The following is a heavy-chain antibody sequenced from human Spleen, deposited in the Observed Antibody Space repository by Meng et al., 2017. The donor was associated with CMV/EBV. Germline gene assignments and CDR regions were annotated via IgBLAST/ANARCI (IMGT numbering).Heavy chain of an antibody. CDR2: ISHGSGST. CDR3: ARGGWGGERIGYYYYGMDI. J-gene: IGHJ6*02. D-gene: IGHD3-16*01. CDR1: GFTFSGHA. Sequence: GESLKISCAASGFTFSGHAMSWVRQAPGKGLEWVSSISHGSGSTYYVDSVKGRFTISRDNSKNTLYLQMNSLIAEDTAVYYCARGGWGGERIGYYYYGMDIWGQGTTVTVSS. V-gene: IGHV3-23*01.